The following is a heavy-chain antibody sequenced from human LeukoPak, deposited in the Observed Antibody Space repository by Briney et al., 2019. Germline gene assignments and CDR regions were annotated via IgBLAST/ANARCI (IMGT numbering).Heavy chain of an antibody. Sequence: QPGGSLLLSCAASGFTFSNYWMTWVRPAPGKGLEWVANIKEDGSEKYYVDSVKGRFTISRDNAKNSLYLQMNSLRAEDTAVYYCARYPSNNWYGNFQYWGQGTLVTVSS. CDR2: IKEDGSEK. CDR3: ARYPSNNWYGNFQY. CDR1: GFTFSNYW. D-gene: IGHD6-13*01. J-gene: IGHJ1*01. V-gene: IGHV3-7*03.